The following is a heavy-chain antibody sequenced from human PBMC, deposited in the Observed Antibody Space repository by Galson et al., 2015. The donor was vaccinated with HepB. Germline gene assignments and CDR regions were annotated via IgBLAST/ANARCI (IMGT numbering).Heavy chain of an antibody. CDR1: GFTFSGYW. V-gene: IGHV3-7*03. CDR2: IKQDGSEK. Sequence: SLRLSCAASGFTFSGYWMSWVRQAPGKGLEWVAIIKQDGSEKYYVDSVKGRFTISRDNAKNSLHLQMNSLRVEDTAVYYCAKDGDGHVTAPFDHWGQGNLVTVSS. J-gene: IGHJ4*02. CDR3: AKDGDGHVTAPFDH. D-gene: IGHD5-24*01.